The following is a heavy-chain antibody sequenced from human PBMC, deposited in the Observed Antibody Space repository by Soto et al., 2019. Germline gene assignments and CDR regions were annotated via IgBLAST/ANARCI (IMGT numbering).Heavy chain of an antibody. Sequence: QVQLVQSGAEVKKPGSSVKVSCKASGGTFSSYTISWVRQAPGQGLEWMGRIIPILGIANYAQKFQGRVTITADKSTSTAYMELGRLRSEDTAVYYCATSPAEVVIATYFEYFQHWGQGTLVTVSS. CDR1: GGTFSSYT. CDR3: ATSPAEVVIATYFEYFQH. J-gene: IGHJ1*01. D-gene: IGHD2-21*01. V-gene: IGHV1-69*02. CDR2: IIPILGIA.